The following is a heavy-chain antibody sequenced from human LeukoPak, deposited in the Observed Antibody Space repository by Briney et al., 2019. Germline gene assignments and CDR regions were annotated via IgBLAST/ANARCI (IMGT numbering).Heavy chain of an antibody. CDR1: GGSISSSSYY. Sequence: PSETLSLTCTVSGGSISSSSYYWGWIRHPPGKGLEWIGYIYYSGSTNYNPSLKSRVTISVDTSKNQFSLKLSSVTAADTAVYYCARARRRDAFDIWGQGTMVTVSS. CDR3: ARARRRDAFDI. CDR2: IYYSGST. V-gene: IGHV4-61*05. J-gene: IGHJ3*02.